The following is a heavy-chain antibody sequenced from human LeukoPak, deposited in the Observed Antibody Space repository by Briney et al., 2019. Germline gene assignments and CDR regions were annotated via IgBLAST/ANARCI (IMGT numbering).Heavy chain of an antibody. CDR3: ARDRLLWFGELWFDP. V-gene: IGHV4-4*07. Sequence: SETLSLTCTVSGGSISSYYWSWIRQPAGKGLEWIGRIYTSGSTNYNPSLKSRVTMSVDTSKNQFSLKLSSVTAADTAVYYCARDRLLWFGELWFDPWGQGTLVTVSS. D-gene: IGHD3-10*01. CDR2: IYTSGST. J-gene: IGHJ5*02. CDR1: GGSISSYY.